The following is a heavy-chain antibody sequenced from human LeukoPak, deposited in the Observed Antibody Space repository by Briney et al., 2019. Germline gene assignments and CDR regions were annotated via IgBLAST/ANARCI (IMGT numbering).Heavy chain of an antibody. CDR1: GGSISSGGYY. J-gene: IGHJ4*02. CDR3: ARVSVAASRNGDYFDY. D-gene: IGHD2-15*01. V-gene: IGHV4-31*03. CDR2: IYYSGST. Sequence: SETLSLTCTVSGGSISSGGYYWSWIRQHPGKGLEWIGYIYYSGSTYYNPSLKSRVTISVDTSKNQFSLKLSSVTAADTAVYYCARVSVAASRNGDYFDYWGQGTLVTVSS.